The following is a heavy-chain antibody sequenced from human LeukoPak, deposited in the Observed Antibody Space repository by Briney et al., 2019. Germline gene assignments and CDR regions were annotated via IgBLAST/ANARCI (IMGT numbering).Heavy chain of an antibody. D-gene: IGHD2-8*02. CDR2: IQSNGNPK. Sequence: GGSLRLSCAASGFSFSNNGIHWVRQAPGKGLEWVAFIQSNGNPKYYADSVRGRFTISRDNSKKTCYLQTDSLRVEDTAVYYCAREASTEIIGGMDVRGQGTTVTVTS. CDR1: GFSFSNNG. J-gene: IGHJ6*02. CDR3: AREASTEIIGGMDV. V-gene: IGHV3-30*02.